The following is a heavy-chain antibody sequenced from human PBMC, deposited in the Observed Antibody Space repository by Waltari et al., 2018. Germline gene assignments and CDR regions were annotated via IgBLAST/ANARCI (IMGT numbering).Heavy chain of an antibody. Sequence: EVQLVESGGGLIQPGGSLRLSCAASGFTVSSNYMSWLRQAPGKGLEWVSVIYSGGSTYYADSVKGRFTISRDNSKNTLYLQMNSLRAEDTAVYYCARDPSTVVTPGDYWGQGTLVTVSS. CDR3: ARDPSTVVTPGDY. J-gene: IGHJ4*02. CDR2: IYSGGST. CDR1: GFTVSSNY. V-gene: IGHV3-53*01. D-gene: IGHD4-17*01.